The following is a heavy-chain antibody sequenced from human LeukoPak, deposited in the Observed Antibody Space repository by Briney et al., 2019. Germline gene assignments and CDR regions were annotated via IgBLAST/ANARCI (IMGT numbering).Heavy chain of an antibody. CDR1: GFTFISYE. V-gene: IGHV3-48*03. J-gene: IGHJ4*02. CDR3: AKSDGYGLIDY. CDR2: ISSSGNTI. D-gene: IGHD2-21*02. Sequence: GGSLRLSCAASGFTFISYEMNWVRQAPGKGLEWLSYISSSGNTIYYADSVKGRFTISRDNAKNSLCLQMNSLRAEDTAMYYCAKSDGYGLIDYLGQGTLVTVSS.